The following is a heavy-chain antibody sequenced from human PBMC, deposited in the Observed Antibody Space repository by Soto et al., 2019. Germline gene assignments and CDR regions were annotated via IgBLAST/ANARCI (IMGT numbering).Heavy chain of an antibody. V-gene: IGHV3-23*01. Sequence: GGSLRLSCAASGFTFSSYAMSWVRQAPGKGLEWVSVISGSGGSTYFADSVKGRFTISRDNSKNTLYLQMNSLRAEDTAVYYCAKDTGNYYDLSYYYYYYMDVWGKGTTVTVSS. CDR2: ISGSGGST. D-gene: IGHD3-3*01. CDR3: AKDTGNYYDLSYYYYYYMDV. CDR1: GFTFSSYA. J-gene: IGHJ6*03.